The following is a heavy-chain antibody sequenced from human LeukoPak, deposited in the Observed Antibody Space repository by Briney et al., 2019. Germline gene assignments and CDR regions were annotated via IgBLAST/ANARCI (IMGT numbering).Heavy chain of an antibody. V-gene: IGHV4-61*02. CDR2: IYTSGST. CDR1: GGSISSGSYY. CDR3: ARDPNTYYYGSGSYYLTYFDY. D-gene: IGHD3-10*01. Sequence: PSETLSLTCTVSGGSISSGSYYWSWIRQPAGKGLEWIGRIYTSGSTNYNPSLKSRVTISVDTSKNQFSLKLSSETAADTAVYYCARDPNTYYYGSGSYYLTYFDYWGQGTLVTVSS. J-gene: IGHJ4*02.